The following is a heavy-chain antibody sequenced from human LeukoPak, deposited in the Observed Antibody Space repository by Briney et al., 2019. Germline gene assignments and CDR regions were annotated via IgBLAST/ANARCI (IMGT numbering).Heavy chain of an antibody. Sequence: GQSLRLSCTASGFPFGDYAMTWVRQAPGKGLEWVGFIRSKAYGGTIEYAASVKGRFTISRDDSKGIAFLQMNSLKTEDTAVYFCTRTYYYDSSGYYWGQGTLVTVSS. CDR3: TRTYYYDSSGYY. CDR2: IRSKAYGGTI. CDR1: GFPFGDYA. D-gene: IGHD3-22*01. J-gene: IGHJ4*02. V-gene: IGHV3-49*04.